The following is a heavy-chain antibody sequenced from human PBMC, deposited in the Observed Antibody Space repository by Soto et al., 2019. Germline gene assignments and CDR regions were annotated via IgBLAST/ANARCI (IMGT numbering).Heavy chain of an antibody. V-gene: IGHV1-69*12. CDR3: ATPQPGIASAEFDY. CDR2: IIPIFGTA. CDR1: GSTFSSYA. D-gene: IGHD6-13*01. Sequence: QVQLVQSGAEVKKPGSSVKVSCKASGSTFSSYAISWVRQAPGQGLEWMGGIIPIFGTANYAQKFQGRVTITADESTSTAYMELSSLRSEDTAVYYCATPQPGIASAEFDYWGQGTLFTVSS. J-gene: IGHJ4*02.